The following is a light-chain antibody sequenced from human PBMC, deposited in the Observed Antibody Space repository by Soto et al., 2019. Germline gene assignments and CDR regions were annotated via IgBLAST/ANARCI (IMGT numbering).Light chain of an antibody. CDR1: QSVSSY. CDR2: DAS. Sequence: EIVLTQSQATLSLSPGERATLSCRASQSVSSYLAWYQQKPGQAPRLLIYDASNRATRIPARFSGSGSGTDFTLTISSLEPEDFAVYYCQQRSNWPPYTFGQGTKLEIK. J-gene: IGKJ2*01. CDR3: QQRSNWPPYT. V-gene: IGKV3-11*01.